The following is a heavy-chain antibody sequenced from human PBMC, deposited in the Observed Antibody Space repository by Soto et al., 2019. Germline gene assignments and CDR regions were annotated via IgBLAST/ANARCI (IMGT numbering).Heavy chain of an antibody. CDR3: ARHQYSRYDSRNWFDP. D-gene: IGHD5-12*01. Sequence: SETLSLTCTVSGGSISSYYWSWIRQPPGKGLEWIGYIYYSGSTNYNPSLKSRVTISVDTSKNQFYLKLSSVTAADTAVYYCARHQYSRYDSRNWFDPWGQGTLVTVSS. CDR2: IYYSGST. V-gene: IGHV4-59*08. J-gene: IGHJ5*02. CDR1: GGSISSYY.